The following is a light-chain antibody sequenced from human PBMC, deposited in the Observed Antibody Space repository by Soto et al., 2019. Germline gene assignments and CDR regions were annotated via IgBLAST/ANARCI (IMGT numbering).Light chain of an antibody. CDR2: EVS. CDR3: SSYAGSNIML. Sequence: QSVLTQPPSASGSPGQSVTISCTGTSSDVGGFSYVSWYQQHPGKAPKFIIYEVSKRPSGVPDRFSGSKSGNTASLIVSGLQAEDEADYYCSSYAGSNIMLFGGGTKVTVL. CDR1: SSDVGGFSY. V-gene: IGLV2-8*01. J-gene: IGLJ2*01.